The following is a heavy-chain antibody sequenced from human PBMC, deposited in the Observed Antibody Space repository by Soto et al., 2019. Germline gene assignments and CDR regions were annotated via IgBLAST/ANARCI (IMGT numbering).Heavy chain of an antibody. CDR2: IYYSGNS. J-gene: IGHJ6*02. Sequence: QVQLQESGPGLVRPSETLSLTCTVSGDSISSYYWSWIRQPPGKGLEWIGNIYYSGNSNYSPSLKSRVTISVDMSRNQLSLKVDSVTAADSAVYYCAREGYGSGTYYYYGMDVWGQGTTVTVSS. V-gene: IGHV4-59*01. CDR3: AREGYGSGTYYYYGMDV. D-gene: IGHD3-10*01. CDR1: GDSISSYY.